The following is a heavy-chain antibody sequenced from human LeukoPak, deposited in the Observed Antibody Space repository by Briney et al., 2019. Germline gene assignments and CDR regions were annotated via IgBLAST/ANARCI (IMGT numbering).Heavy chain of an antibody. Sequence: GGSLRLSCAASGFTFSHHGMHWVRQAPGKGLEWVAFIRNDGSNHYYADSVKGRFTISRDNAKNSLYLQMNSLRAEDTAVYYCAKDSYYYDSSGYYPYYYYYYMDVWGKGTTVTVSS. CDR1: GFTFSHHG. CDR3: AKDSYYYDSSGYYPYYYYYYMDV. V-gene: IGHV3-30*02. CDR2: IRNDGSNH. D-gene: IGHD3-22*01. J-gene: IGHJ6*03.